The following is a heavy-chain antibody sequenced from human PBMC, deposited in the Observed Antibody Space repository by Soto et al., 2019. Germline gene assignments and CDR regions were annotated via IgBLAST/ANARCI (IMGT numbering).Heavy chain of an antibody. CDR1: GDSISSGGYY. J-gene: IGHJ4*02. V-gene: IGHV4-31*03. Sequence: QVQLQESGPGLVKPSQTLSLTCTVSGDSISSGGYYWSWIRQHPGKGLEWIGYIYYSGSTYYNPSLKSRVTISVDTSKNQFSLKLSSVTAADTAVYYCARERGSGSYYGDTIFDYWGQGTLVTVSS. CDR2: IYYSGST. CDR3: ARERGSGSYYGDTIFDY. D-gene: IGHD3-10*01.